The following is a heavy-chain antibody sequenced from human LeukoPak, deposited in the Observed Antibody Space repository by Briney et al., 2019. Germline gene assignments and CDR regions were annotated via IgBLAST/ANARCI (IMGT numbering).Heavy chain of an antibody. CDR1: GFTFSSYE. D-gene: IGHD5-18*01. J-gene: IGHJ6*03. CDR3: AARGYSYGPEYYYYYMDV. CDR2: ISSSGSTI. Sequence: GGSLRLSCAASGFTFSSYEMNWVRQAPGKGLEWVSYISSSGSTIYYADSVKGRFTISRDNAKNSLYLQMNSLRAEDTAVYYCAARGYSYGPEYYYYYMDVWGKGTTVTISS. V-gene: IGHV3-48*03.